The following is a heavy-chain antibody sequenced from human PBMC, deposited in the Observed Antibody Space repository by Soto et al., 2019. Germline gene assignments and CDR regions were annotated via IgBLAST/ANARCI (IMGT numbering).Heavy chain of an antibody. J-gene: IGHJ4*02. Sequence: EVLVMESGGGLIQPGGSLTLSCAASGFTVSSNYMVWVRQAPGKGLEWVSVTYSDGNTLYADSVKGRFTISRDDTKNTLFLQMDSLRAEDTAMYYCSRAYGAWSYFSDYWGQGTLVTVSS. V-gene: IGHV3-53*01. D-gene: IGHD3-10*01. CDR2: TYSDGNT. CDR1: GFTVSSNY. CDR3: SRAYGAWSYFSDY.